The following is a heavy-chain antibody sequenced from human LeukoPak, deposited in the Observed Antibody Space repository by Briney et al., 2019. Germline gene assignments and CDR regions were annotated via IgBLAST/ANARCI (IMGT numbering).Heavy chain of an antibody. V-gene: IGHV1-2*02. CDR1: GYTFTDYY. D-gene: IGHD1-26*01. J-gene: IGHJ4*02. CDR2: VNPKTGGT. Sequence: ASVTVSCKASGYTFTDYYIHWVRQAPGQGLEWMGWVNPKTGGTNPAQKFQGRVTMTRGMSINTAYMELSRLRSDDAAVYFCAKDTGDTTRIRHFDYWGQGTPVTVSS. CDR3: AKDTGDTTRIRHFDY.